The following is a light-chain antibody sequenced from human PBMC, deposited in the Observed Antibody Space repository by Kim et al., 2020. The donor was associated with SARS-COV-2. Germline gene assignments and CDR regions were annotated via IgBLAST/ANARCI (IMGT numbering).Light chain of an antibody. CDR3: QTWATGIQV. V-gene: IGLV4-69*01. CDR2: NNSDGTH. Sequence: ASVRLTCILSSKHRTYAIAWHQQQPGKGPGFLLKNNSDGTHTKGDGIPARFSGCNSGAERYLSISSLHSEDEADYYCQTWATGIQVFGGGTKLTVL. J-gene: IGLJ3*02. CDR1: SKHRTYA.